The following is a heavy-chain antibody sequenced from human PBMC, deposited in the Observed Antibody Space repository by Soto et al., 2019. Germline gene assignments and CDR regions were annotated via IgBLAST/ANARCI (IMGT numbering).Heavy chain of an antibody. J-gene: IGHJ5*02. Sequence: SVKVSCKASGGTFSSYAISWVRQAPGQGLEWMGGIIPIFGTANYAQKFQGRVTITADESTSTAYMELSSLRSEDTAVYYCARDLRVVGAQVPNNWFDPWGQGTLVTVSS. CDR1: GGTFSSYA. CDR2: IIPIFGTA. CDR3: ARDLRVVGAQVPNNWFDP. D-gene: IGHD1-26*01. V-gene: IGHV1-69*13.